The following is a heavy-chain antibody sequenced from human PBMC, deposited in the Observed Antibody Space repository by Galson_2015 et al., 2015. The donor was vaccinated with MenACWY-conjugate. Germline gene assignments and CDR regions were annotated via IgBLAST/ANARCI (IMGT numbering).Heavy chain of an antibody. CDR1: GSSFPGHN. J-gene: IGHJ4*02. D-gene: IGHD6-19*01. Sequence: QSGAEVKKPGESLQISCRGSGSSFPGHNIGWVRQMPGKGLAWMGFINPGDFDTRYRPSFQGQVTISADKSISTAYLQWSSLKASDTAIYYCARQNEDSSGWKEFDNWGQGTLVTVSS. V-gene: IGHV5-51*01. CDR2: INPGDFDT. CDR3: ARQNEDSSGWKEFDN.